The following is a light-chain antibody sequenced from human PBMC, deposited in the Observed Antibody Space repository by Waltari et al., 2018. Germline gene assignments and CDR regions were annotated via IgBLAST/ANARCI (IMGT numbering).Light chain of an antibody. V-gene: IGLV8-61*01. CDR1: SGSVSTNYD. CDR3: VLDMGVGFWL. J-gene: IGLJ3*02. Sequence: QTVVTQEPSLSVSPGGTVTLTCGLTSGSVSTNYDPSWYQQTPGQAPRTLIYNTNTRSNGVPDRFSGSSLENKAALTMTGAQSDDESDYYCVLDMGVGFWLFGGGTKVTVL. CDR2: NTN.